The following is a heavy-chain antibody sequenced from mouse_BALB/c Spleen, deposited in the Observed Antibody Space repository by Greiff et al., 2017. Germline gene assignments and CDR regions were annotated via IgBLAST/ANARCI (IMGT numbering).Heavy chain of an antibody. CDR1: GFTFSSYA. V-gene: IGHV5-6-5*01. D-gene: IGHD1-1*01. Sequence: DVMLVESGGGLVKPGGSLKLSCAASGFTFSSYAMSWVRQTPEKRLEWVASISSGGSTYYPDSVKGRFTISRGNARNILYLQMSSLRSEDTAMYYCARGGSSYVAMDYWGQGTSVTVSS. CDR3: ARGGSSYVAMDY. CDR2: ISSGGST. J-gene: IGHJ4*01.